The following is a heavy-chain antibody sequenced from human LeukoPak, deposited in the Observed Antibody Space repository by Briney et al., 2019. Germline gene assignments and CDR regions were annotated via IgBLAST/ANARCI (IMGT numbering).Heavy chain of an antibody. CDR3: ARASSSWYFGTPFDY. V-gene: IGHV4-30-4*01. Sequence: PSQTLSLTCTVSGGSISSGDYYWSWIRQPPGKGLEWIGYIYYSGSTYYNPSLKSRVTISVDTSKNQFSLKLSSVTAADTAVYYCARASSSWYFGTPFDYWGREPWSPSPQ. J-gene: IGHJ4*02. CDR2: IYYSGST. CDR1: GGSISSGDYY. D-gene: IGHD6-13*01.